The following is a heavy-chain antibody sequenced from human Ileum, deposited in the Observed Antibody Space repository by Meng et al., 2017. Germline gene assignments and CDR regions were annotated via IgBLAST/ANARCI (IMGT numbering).Heavy chain of an antibody. CDR1: CVSYSSNVNY. D-gene: IGHD3-3*01. Sequence: LQGSGPGLVCPSQSLSLTSIVCCVSYSSNVNYWSWIRQHPGTALEWLGYMYYSGSTYYNPSINTPITISLETSKNQFSLRLDSVTAADTAVYFCARNDLAFWYFDLWGRGTLVTVSS. J-gene: IGHJ2*01. CDR2: MYYSGST. V-gene: IGHV4-31*01. CDR3: ARNDLAFWYFDL.